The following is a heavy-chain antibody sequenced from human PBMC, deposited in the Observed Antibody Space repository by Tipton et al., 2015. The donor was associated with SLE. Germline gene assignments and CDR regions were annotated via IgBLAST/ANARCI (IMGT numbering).Heavy chain of an antibody. D-gene: IGHD3-10*01. V-gene: IGHV5-10-1*01. CDR1: GYSFTSYW. Sequence: VQLVQSGAEVKKPGESLRISCKGSGYSFTSYWISWVRQMPGKGLEWMGRIDPSDSYTNYSPSFQGHVTISADKSISTAYLQWSSLKASDTAMYYCARHQYGSGTSYGMDVWGQGTTVTVSS. J-gene: IGHJ6*02. CDR3: ARHQYGSGTSYGMDV. CDR2: IDPSDSYT.